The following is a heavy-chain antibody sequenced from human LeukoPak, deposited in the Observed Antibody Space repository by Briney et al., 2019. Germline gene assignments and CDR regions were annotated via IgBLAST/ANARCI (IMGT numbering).Heavy chain of an antibody. V-gene: IGHV4-4*07. CDR3: ARVPGYYDILTGYSPHWYFDL. J-gene: IGHJ2*01. CDR1: GGSISSYY. Sequence: TPSETLSLTCTVSGGSISSYYWSWIRQSAGKGLEWIGHMYTRGTTSYNPSLKSRVTMSVDTSKNQFSLKLSSVTAADTAVYYCARVPGYYDILTGYSPHWYFDLWGRGTLVTVSS. D-gene: IGHD3-9*01. CDR2: MYTRGTT.